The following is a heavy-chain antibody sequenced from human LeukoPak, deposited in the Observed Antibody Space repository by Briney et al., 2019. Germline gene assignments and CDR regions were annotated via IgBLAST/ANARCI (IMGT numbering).Heavy chain of an antibody. Sequence: PSETLSLTCTVSGGSISSYYWSWIRQPPGKGLEWIGYIYYSGSTNYNPSLKSRVTISVDTSKSQFSLKLSSVTAADTAVYYCARDTSSGWYYFDYWGQGTLVTVSS. CDR2: IYYSGST. D-gene: IGHD6-19*01. CDR1: GGSISSYY. J-gene: IGHJ4*02. CDR3: ARDTSSGWYYFDY. V-gene: IGHV4-59*01.